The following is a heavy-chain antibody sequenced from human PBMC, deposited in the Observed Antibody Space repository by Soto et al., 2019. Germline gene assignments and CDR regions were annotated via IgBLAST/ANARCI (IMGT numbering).Heavy chain of an antibody. Sequence: SETLSLTCTVSGGSISSYYWSWIRQPPGKGLEWIGYIYYSGSTNYNPSLKSRVTISVDTSKNQFSLKLSSVTAADTAVYYCARGTWDYYGSGMYYMTPTGPYGMDVWGQGTTVTVSS. J-gene: IGHJ6*02. CDR3: ARGTWDYYGSGMYYMTPTGPYGMDV. V-gene: IGHV4-59*01. D-gene: IGHD3-10*01. CDR1: GGSISSYY. CDR2: IYYSGST.